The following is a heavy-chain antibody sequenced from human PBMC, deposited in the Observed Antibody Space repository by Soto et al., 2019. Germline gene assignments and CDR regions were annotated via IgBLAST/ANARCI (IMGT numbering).Heavy chain of an antibody. J-gene: IGHJ4*02. CDR1: GGSISSYY. CDR3: ARGTGYSYGSIDY. D-gene: IGHD5-18*01. Sequence: PSETLSLTCTVSGGSISSYYWSWIRQPPGKGLEWIGYIYYSGSTNYNPSLKSRVTISVDTSKNQFSLKLSSVTAADTAVYYCARGTGYSYGSIDYWGQGTLVTVSS. CDR2: IYYSGST. V-gene: IGHV4-59*01.